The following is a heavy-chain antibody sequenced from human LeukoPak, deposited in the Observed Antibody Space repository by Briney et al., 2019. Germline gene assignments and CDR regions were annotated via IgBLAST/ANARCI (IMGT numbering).Heavy chain of an antibody. V-gene: IGHV4-34*01. CDR2: INHSGST. Sequence: PSETLSLTCAVYGGSFSGYYWSWIRQPPGKGLEWIGEINHSGSTNYNPSLKSRVTISVDTSKNQFSLKLSSVTAADTAVYYCASTYSSGWEYFQHWGQGTLVTVSS. J-gene: IGHJ1*01. CDR1: GGSFSGYY. D-gene: IGHD6-19*01. CDR3: ASTYSSGWEYFQH.